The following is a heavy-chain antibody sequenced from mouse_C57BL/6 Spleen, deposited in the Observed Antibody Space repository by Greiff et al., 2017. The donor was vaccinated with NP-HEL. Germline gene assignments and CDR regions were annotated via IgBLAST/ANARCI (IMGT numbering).Heavy chain of an antibody. Sequence: EVKVVESGEGLVKPGGSLKLSCAASGFTFSSYAMSWVRQTPEKRLEWVAYLSSGGDYIYYADTVKGRFTISRDNARNTLYLQISSLKAKDTATYYRTTSGPFAYWGQGTLVTVSA. J-gene: IGHJ3*01. V-gene: IGHV5-9-1*02. CDR1: GFTFSSYA. CDR2: LSSGGDYI. CDR3: TTSGPFAY.